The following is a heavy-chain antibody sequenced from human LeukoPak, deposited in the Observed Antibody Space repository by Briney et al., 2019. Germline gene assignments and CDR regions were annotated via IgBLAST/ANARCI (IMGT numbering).Heavy chain of an antibody. CDR3: SRAGSGIGWYFDY. V-gene: IGHV1-18*01. J-gene: IGHJ4*02. Sequence: ASVKVSCKASGYDFTRVGITWVRQAPAQGLGWMGWINTYNGNTRYVQNFQGRVTMTTDTSTSTAYMELRSLRFDDTAVYYCSRAGSGIGWYFDYWGQGTLVTVSS. CDR2: INTYNGNT. CDR1: GYDFTRVG. D-gene: IGHD6-19*01.